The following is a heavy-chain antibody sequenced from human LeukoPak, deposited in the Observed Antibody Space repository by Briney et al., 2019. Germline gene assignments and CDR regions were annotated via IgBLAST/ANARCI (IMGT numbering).Heavy chain of an antibody. CDR1: GFTFSSCS. Sequence: GGSLRLSCAASGFTFSSCSMHWVRQATGKGLVWVSRINSDGSSISYADSVKGRFTISRDNSKNTLYLQMNSLRAEDTAVYYCAKGGGKGYCSGDRCYSPSYYYYMDVWGKGTTVTVSS. V-gene: IGHV3-74*01. J-gene: IGHJ6*03. CDR3: AKGGGKGYCSGDRCYSPSYYYYMDV. D-gene: IGHD2-15*01. CDR2: INSDGSSI.